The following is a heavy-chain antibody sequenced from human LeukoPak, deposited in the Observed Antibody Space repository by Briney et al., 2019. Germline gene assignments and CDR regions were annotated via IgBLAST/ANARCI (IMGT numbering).Heavy chain of an antibody. J-gene: IGHJ2*01. V-gene: IGHV3-7*01. CDR2: KKEDGSET. Sequence: PGGSLRLSFAAPGFTFRSYSMNSGPQAPGKGVGRVANKKEDGSETYYVDAVRGRFTISRDNNNNSLFLQMNSLRAEDTAFYYCARARVVLKTNNWYFNLWGRGTLVTVSS. D-gene: IGHD3-10*01. CDR1: GFTFRSYS. CDR3: ARARVVLKTNNWYFNL.